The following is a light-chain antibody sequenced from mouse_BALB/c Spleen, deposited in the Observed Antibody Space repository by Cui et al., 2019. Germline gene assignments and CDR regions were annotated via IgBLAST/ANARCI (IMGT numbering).Light chain of an antibody. CDR1: SSVSY. V-gene: IGKV4-68*01. CDR2: LTS. J-gene: IGKJ5*01. Sequence: QLVLTQSPALMSASPGEKVTMTCSASSSVSYMYWYQQKPRSSPKPWIYLTSNLASGVPARFSGSGSGTSYSLTSSSMEAEDAATYYCQQWSSNPLTFGAGTKLELK. CDR3: QQWSSNPLT.